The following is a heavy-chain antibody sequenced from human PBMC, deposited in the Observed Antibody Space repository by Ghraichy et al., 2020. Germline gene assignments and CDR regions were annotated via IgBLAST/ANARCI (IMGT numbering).Heavy chain of an antibody. CDR1: GASITTGDNC. V-gene: IGHV4-30-2*01. D-gene: IGHD3-16*01. J-gene: IGHJ4*02. CDR2: IALSGNT. CDR3: ARGLPRFGGLTGYLDN. Sequence: SETLSLTCAISGASITTGDNCWTWVRQRPGKGLEWLGNIALSGNTHNNSSLQSRVTRSIPESKNQFSLRVTPVTAAETAIYYCARGLPRFGGLTGYLDNWGKGIRVTVS.